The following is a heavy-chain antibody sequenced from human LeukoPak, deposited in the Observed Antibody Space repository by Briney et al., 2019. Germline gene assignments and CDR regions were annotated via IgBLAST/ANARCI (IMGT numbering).Heavy chain of an antibody. CDR2: INSKTDGGTI. J-gene: IGHJ1*01. CDR1: GFTFSKVW. CDR3: TTDLSELDDSGYYAKYFHH. Sequence: GGSLRLSCAASGFTFSKVWMSWVRQPPGKGLEWVGRINSKTDGGTIDYAAPVKGRFTISRDDSKDTLFLQMNSLKTEDTAVYYCTTDLSELDDSGYYAKYFHHWGQGTLVSVSS. V-gene: IGHV3-15*01. D-gene: IGHD3-22*01.